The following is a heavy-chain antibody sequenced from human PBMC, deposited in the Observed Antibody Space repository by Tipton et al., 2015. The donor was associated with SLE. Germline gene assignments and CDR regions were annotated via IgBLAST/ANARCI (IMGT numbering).Heavy chain of an antibody. CDR2: INHCDST. CDR1: GGSFSGYY. J-gene: IGHJ4*02. Sequence: TLSLTCAVYGGSFSGYYWSWIRQPPATGLEWIGEINHCDSTNYNPSVKSRVTISVDTSKNQFSLKLSSVTAADTAVYYCASVPGGGYWGQGTLVTVSS. D-gene: IGHD3-10*02. CDR3: ASVPGGGY. V-gene: IGHV4-34*01.